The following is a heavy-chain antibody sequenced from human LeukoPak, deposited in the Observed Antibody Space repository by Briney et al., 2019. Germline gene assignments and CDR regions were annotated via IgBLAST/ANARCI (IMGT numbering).Heavy chain of an antibody. V-gene: IGHV3-53*05. CDR1: GFTVSSNY. CDR2: IYSGGST. Sequence: QSGGSLRLSCAASGFTVSSNYMSWVRQAPGKGLEWVSVIYSGGSTYYADSVKGRFTISRDNSKNTLYLQMNSLRAEDTAVYYCARGSSSWYYYYYYMDVWGKGTTVTVSS. D-gene: IGHD6-13*01. J-gene: IGHJ6*03. CDR3: ARGSSSWYYYYYYMDV.